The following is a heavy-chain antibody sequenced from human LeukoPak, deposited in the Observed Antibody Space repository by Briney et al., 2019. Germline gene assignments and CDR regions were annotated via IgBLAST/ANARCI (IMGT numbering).Heavy chain of an antibody. Sequence: GGSLRLSCVASGFSFSGYWMTWVRQAPGKGLEWVANINHDGSEKYYVDSVKGRFTISRDNAKNSLYLQMNSLRAEDTAVYYCARGQWLDLYWGQGTLVTVSS. CDR1: GFSFSGYW. CDR2: INHDGSEK. V-gene: IGHV3-7*04. D-gene: IGHD6-19*01. J-gene: IGHJ4*02. CDR3: ARGQWLDLY.